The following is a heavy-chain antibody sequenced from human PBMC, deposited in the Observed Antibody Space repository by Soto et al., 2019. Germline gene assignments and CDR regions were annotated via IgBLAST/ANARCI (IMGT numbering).Heavy chain of an antibody. Sequence: QVQLVESGGGVVQPGRSLRFSCAASGFTFSNYGMHWGRQAPGKGLEWVAVISADGSNKFYVDSVKGRFTISRDNSKNTVYLQMNSLRVEDTAVYYCAKDRVSGWNSYGLDAWGQGTTVIVSS. J-gene: IGHJ6*01. D-gene: IGHD6-19*01. CDR2: ISADGSNK. V-gene: IGHV3-30*18. CDR3: AKDRVSGWNSYGLDA. CDR1: GFTFSNYG.